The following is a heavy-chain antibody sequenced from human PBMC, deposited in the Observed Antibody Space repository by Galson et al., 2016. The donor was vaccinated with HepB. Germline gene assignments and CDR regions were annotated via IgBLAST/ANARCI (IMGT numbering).Heavy chain of an antibody. CDR1: GFAFDIHA. Sequence: SLRLSCAASGFAFDIHALIWVRQAPGKGLEWVSGISDSGRDTYYADSVKGRFTISRDSSKNTLYLQMSSPTADDTAVYYCAREKKSRSSGYLNWFDPWGQGTLVTVSS. CDR3: AREKKSRSSGYLNWFDP. J-gene: IGHJ5*02. V-gene: IGHV3-23*01. CDR2: ISDSGRDT. D-gene: IGHD3-22*01.